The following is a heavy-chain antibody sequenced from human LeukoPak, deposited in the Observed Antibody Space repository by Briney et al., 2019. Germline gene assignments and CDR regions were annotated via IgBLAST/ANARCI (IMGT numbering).Heavy chain of an antibody. CDR3: ARVYCSGDNCYSFDY. CDR1: GGSISSYY. Sequence: SETLSLTCTVSGGSISSYYWSWIRQPPGKGLEWIGYIYYSGSTNYNPSLKSRVTISVDTSKNQFSLKLSSVTAADTAVYYCARVYCSGDNCYSFDYWGQGTLVTVSS. CDR2: IYYSGST. V-gene: IGHV4-59*08. D-gene: IGHD2-15*01. J-gene: IGHJ4*02.